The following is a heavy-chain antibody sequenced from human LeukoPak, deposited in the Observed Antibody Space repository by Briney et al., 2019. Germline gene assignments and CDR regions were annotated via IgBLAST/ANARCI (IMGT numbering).Heavy chain of an antibody. J-gene: IGHJ4*02. CDR1: GGSISSYY. CDR2: IYYSGST. V-gene: IGHV4-59*01. Sequence: SETLSPTCTVSGGSISSYYWSWIRQPPGKGLEWIGYIYYSGSTNYNPSLKSRVTISVDTSKNQFSLKLSSVTAADTAVYYCAREAMPYYFDYWGQGTLVTVSS. CDR3: AREAMPYYFDY. D-gene: IGHD2-2*01.